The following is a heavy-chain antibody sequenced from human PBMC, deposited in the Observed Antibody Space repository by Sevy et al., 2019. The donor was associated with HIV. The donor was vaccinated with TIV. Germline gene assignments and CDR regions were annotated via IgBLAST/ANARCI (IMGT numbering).Heavy chain of an antibody. CDR3: AKALNPALESMLEVNLRSLKGFDV. J-gene: IGHJ3*01. V-gene: IGHV3-23*01. D-gene: IGHD3-22*01. CDR1: GFTFSSYA. CDR2: IRGSGGST. Sequence: GGSLRLSCAASGFTFSSYAMSWVRQAPGKGLEWVSTIRGSGGSTYYADSVKGRFTISRDNSKNTLFLQMKSLRDDDTAVYYCAKALNPALESMLEVNLRSLKGFDVWGQGTMVTVSS.